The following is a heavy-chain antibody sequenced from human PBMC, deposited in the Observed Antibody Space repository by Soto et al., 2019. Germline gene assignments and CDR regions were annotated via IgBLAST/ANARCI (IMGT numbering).Heavy chain of an antibody. CDR3: ATLATPYYFDY. CDR1: GGSFSGYY. D-gene: IGHD5-12*01. Sequence: QVQLQQWGAGLLKPSETLSLTCAVYGGSFSGYYWSWIRQPPGKGLEWIGEINHSGSTNYNPSLKSRVTISVDTSKNQFSLKLSSVTGADTAVYYCATLATPYYFDYWGQGTLVTVSS. V-gene: IGHV4-34*01. CDR2: INHSGST. J-gene: IGHJ4*02.